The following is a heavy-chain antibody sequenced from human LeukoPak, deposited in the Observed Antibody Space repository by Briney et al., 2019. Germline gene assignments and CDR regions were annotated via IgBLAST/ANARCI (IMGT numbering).Heavy chain of an antibody. CDR3: ARGWRYYDFWSGSQPPPGTNWFDP. CDR1: GGSFSGYY. V-gene: IGHV4-34*01. J-gene: IGHJ5*02. CDR2: INHSGST. Sequence: SETLSLTCAVYGGSFSGYYWSWIRQPPGKGLEWIGEINHSGSTNYNPSLKSRVTISVDTSKNQFSLKLSSVTAADTAVYYCARGWRYYDFWSGSQPPPGTNWFDPWGQGTLVTVSS. D-gene: IGHD3-3*01.